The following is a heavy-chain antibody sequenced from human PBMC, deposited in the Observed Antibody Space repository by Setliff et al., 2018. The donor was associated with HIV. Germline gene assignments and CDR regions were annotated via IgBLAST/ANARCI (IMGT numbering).Heavy chain of an antibody. Sequence: SQTLSLTCAISGDSVSSSNRVAWNWIRQSPSRGLEWLGRTYYSPKWYTDYAMSVKGRIIINPDTSKNRFSLQLNSVTPEDTAVYYCVRGNVSAFDIWGQGTMVTVSS. CDR2: TYYSPKWYT. J-gene: IGHJ3*02. D-gene: IGHD2-15*01. CDR3: VRGNVSAFDI. CDR1: GDSVSSSNRVA. V-gene: IGHV6-1*01.